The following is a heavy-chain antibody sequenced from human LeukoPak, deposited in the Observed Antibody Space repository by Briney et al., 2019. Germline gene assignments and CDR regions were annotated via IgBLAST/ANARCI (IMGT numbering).Heavy chain of an antibody. CDR1: GDSIRSSY. CDR3: ARRFSSRSDGNGYYYGHDAFDV. V-gene: IGHV4-59*08. CDR2: IYNSANT. J-gene: IGHJ3*01. Sequence: SETLSLTCGVSGDSIRSSYWSWVRHPPRKGLEWIGNIYNSANTNYNPSLQSRVTMSVVASKSQFSLQLTYVSATDTAVYYCARRFSSRSDGNGYYYGHDAFDVWGQGTLVTVSS. D-gene: IGHD3-22*01.